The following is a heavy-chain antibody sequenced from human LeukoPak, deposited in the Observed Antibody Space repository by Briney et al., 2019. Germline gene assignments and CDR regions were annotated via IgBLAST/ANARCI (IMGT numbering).Heavy chain of an antibody. J-gene: IGHJ4*02. D-gene: IGHD1-26*01. Sequence: GGSLRLSCAASGFTFSRYEMNWVRQAPGKGLEWVSYISSSGSTIYYADSVKGRFTISRDNAKNSLYLQMNSLRAEDTAVYYCARGYYSAFDYWGQGTLVTVSS. CDR3: ARGYYSAFDY. CDR2: ISSSGSTI. V-gene: IGHV3-48*03. CDR1: GFTFSRYE.